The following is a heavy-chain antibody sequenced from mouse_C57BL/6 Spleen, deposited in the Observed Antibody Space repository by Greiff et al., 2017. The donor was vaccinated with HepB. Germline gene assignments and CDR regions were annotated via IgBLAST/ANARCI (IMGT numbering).Heavy chain of an antibody. CDR3: ARSNSNGSRYWYFDV. CDR1: GYTFTNYW. CDR2: IYPGGGYT. J-gene: IGHJ1*03. Sequence: VQLQQSGAELVRPGTSVKMSCKASGYTFTNYWIGWVKHRPGHGLEWIGDIYPGGGYTNYNEKFKGKATLTADKSSSTAYMQFSSLTSEDSAIYYCARSNSNGSRYWYFDVWGTGTTVTVSS. D-gene: IGHD2-5*01. V-gene: IGHV1-63*01.